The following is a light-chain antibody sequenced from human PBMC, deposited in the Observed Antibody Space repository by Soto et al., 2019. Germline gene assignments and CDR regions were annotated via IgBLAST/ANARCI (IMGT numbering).Light chain of an antibody. J-gene: IGLJ1*01. V-gene: IGLV1-44*01. CDR2: GNS. Sequence: QSVLTQPPSASGTPGQRVTISCSGSSSNFGKSIVSWYQLLPGRAPKVLIYGNSQRPLGVPVRFSGSKSDTSASLAISGLLSEEEAYYYCSSWDAGLFVFGSGTKLTVL. CDR3: SSWDAGLFV. CDR1: SSNFGKSI.